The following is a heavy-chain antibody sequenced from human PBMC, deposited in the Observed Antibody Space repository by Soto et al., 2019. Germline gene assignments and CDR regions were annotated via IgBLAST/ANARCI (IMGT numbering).Heavy chain of an antibody. CDR1: GFMFSSAW. V-gene: IGHV3-15*01. Sequence: VQVVESGGDLVEPGGSLRLSCVTSGFMFSSAWMSWVRQGPGKGLEWVARIKSKNDGGAADYAAPVNGRFSISRDDSKSTVYLQMNSLRAEDTALYYCVEGRNYFWGKGTLVTVSS. D-gene: IGHD2-15*01. J-gene: IGHJ4*02. CDR2: IKSKNDGGAA. CDR3: VEGRNYF.